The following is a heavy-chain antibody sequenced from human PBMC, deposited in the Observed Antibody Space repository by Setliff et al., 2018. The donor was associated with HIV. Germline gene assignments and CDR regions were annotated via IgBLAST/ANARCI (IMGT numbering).Heavy chain of an antibody. CDR1: GGSFSDYY. CDR3: AREYFYYDPSGYLERGPFDV. CDR2: IDHRGRP. Sequence: SETLSLTCGIYGGSFSDYYWSWIRQPPGKGLEWIGEIDHRGRPKYNPSLNSRVTMSVDKSRNQFSLKVSSVTAADTAVYHCAREYFYYDPSGYLERGPFDVWGQGTMVTVSS. V-gene: IGHV4-34*01. J-gene: IGHJ3*01. D-gene: IGHD3-22*01.